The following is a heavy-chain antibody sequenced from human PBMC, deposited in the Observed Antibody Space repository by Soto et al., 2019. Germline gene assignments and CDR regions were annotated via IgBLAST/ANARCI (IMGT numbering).Heavy chain of an antibody. CDR2: IYSGGST. D-gene: IGHD6-19*01. CDR3: ARDQVREGSGAN. V-gene: IGHV3-66*01. Sequence: EVQLVESGGGLVQPGGSLRLSCAASGFTVSSNYMSWVRQAPGKGLEWVSVIYSGGSTYYADSVKGRFTNSRDNSKNTLYLQMNSLRAEDTAVYYCARDQVREGSGANWGQGTLVTVSS. J-gene: IGHJ4*02. CDR1: GFTVSSNY.